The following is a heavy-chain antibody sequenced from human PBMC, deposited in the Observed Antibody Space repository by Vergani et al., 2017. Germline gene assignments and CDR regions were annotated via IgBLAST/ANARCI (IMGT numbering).Heavy chain of an antibody. Sequence: QVQLQQWGAGLLKPSETLSLTCAVYGGSFSGYYWSWIRQPPGTGLEWVGEINHSGSTNYNPSLKSRVTISVDTSKNQFSLKLSPVTAADTAVYYCASLYDFWGGYYRYWGQGTLVTVSS. J-gene: IGHJ4*02. CDR3: ASLYDFWGGYYRY. V-gene: IGHV4-34*01. CDR1: GGSFSGYY. D-gene: IGHD3-3*01. CDR2: INHSGST.